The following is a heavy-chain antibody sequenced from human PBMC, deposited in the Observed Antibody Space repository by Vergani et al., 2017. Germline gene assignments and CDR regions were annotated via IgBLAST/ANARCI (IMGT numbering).Heavy chain of an antibody. D-gene: IGHD2-21*01. CDR2: ISSSSSTI. CDR1: GFTFSSYS. J-gene: IGHJ4*02. CDR3: ARVRVAYCVGDGYCGDY. Sequence: VQLVESGGGLVQPGGSLRLSCAASGFTFSSYSMNWVRQAPGKGLEWVSYISSSSSTIYYADSVKGRFTISRDNAKNSLYLQMNSLRDEDTAVYYCARVRVAYCVGDGYCGDYWGQGTLVTVSS. V-gene: IGHV3-48*02.